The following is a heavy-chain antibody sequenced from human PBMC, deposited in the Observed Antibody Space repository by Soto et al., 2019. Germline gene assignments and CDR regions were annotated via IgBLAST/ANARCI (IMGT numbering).Heavy chain of an antibody. D-gene: IGHD3-16*01. V-gene: IGHV1-69*01. CDR2: IIPVLGTV. Sequence: QVKLVQSGAEVKKPGPSLKVSAKASEGTLGTFPITWVDKTPGQGLEWMGGIIPVLGTVNYAQKFEGRVTIAADESTSTVFMKMSRLTSEDTAVYYCAKVMAAAGYDSWGQGTLVTVSS. J-gene: IGHJ4*02. CDR3: AKVMAAAGYDS. CDR1: EGTLGTFP.